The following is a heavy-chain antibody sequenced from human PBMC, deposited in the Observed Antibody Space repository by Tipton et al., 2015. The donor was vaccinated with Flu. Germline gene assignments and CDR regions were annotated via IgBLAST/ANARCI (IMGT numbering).Heavy chain of an antibody. J-gene: IGHJ3*01. CDR3: AKKSGTHWDAFDV. CDR2: IRYDGNQK. CDR1: GFLFDSSD. V-gene: IGHV3-30*02. D-gene: IGHD6-25*01. Sequence: SLRLSCAASGFLFDSSDMHWVRQAPGEGLEWVALIRYDGNQKYYTDSVTGRFTISRDNSRNTLYLQMGSLRPEDTAAYYCAKKSGTHWDAFDVWGQGTKVTVSS.